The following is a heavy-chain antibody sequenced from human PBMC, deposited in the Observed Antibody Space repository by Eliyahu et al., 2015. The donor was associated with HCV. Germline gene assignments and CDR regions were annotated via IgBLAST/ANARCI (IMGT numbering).Heavy chain of an antibody. CDR1: GXXFXRYS. J-gene: IGHJ4*02. CDR3: ARRGSTSRPFDY. Sequence: EVQLVESGGGLVKPGGSLRLSCAAXGXXFXRYSXNWVRQAPGKGLEWVSSISSSSSYIYYADSVKGRFTISRDNAKNSLYLQMNSLRAEDTAVYYCARRGSTSRPFDYWGQGTLVTVSS. D-gene: IGHD2-2*01. CDR2: ISSSSSYI. V-gene: IGHV3-21*01.